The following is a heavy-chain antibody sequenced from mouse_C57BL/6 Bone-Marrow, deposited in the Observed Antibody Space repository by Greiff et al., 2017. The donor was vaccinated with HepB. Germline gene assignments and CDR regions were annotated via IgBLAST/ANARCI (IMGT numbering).Heavy chain of an antibody. D-gene: IGHD2-4*01. CDR3: ARPPMRLRRRTRWYFDV. CDR2: INPNNGGT. Sequence: EVQGVESGPELVKPGASVKIPCKASGYTFTDYNMDWVKQSHGKSLEWIGDINPNNGGTIYNQKFKGKATLTVDKSSSTAYMELRSLTSEDTAVYYCARPPMRLRRRTRWYFDVWGTGTTVTVSS. CDR1: GYTFTDYN. J-gene: IGHJ1*03. V-gene: IGHV1-18*01.